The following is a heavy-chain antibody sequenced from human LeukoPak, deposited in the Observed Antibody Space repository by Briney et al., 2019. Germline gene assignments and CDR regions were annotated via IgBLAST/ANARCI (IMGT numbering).Heavy chain of an antibody. CDR1: GGSISSRSYY. CDR3: ARRSPGVPFDY. Sequence: SETLSLTCTVSGGSISSRSYYWGWIRQPPGKGLEWTGSIYYSGSTYYNPSLKSRVTISVDTSKNQFSLKLSSVTAADTAVYYCARRSPGVPFDYWGQGTLVTVSS. CDR2: IYYSGST. D-gene: IGHD1-1*01. J-gene: IGHJ4*02. V-gene: IGHV4-39*01.